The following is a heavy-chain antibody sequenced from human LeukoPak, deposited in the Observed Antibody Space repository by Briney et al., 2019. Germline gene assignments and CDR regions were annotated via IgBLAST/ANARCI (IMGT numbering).Heavy chain of an antibody. CDR1: GYSFTSHY. V-gene: IGHV1-8*01. CDR3: ARGTWNYYYYYMDV. J-gene: IGHJ6*03. D-gene: IGHD3-3*01. Sequence: GASVKVSCKASGYSFTSHYMHWVRQATGQGLEWMGWMNPNSGNTGYAQKFQGRVTMTRNTSISTAYMELSSLRSEDTAVYYCARGTWNYYYYYMDVWGKGTTVTISS. CDR2: MNPNSGNT.